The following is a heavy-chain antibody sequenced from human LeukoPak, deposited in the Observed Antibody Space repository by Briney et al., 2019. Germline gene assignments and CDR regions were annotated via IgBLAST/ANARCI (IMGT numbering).Heavy chain of an antibody. CDR1: GGSISSYY. CDR3: ARESRRRMIVVVIDI. Sequence: SETLSLTCTVSGGSISSYYWSWIRQPPGKGLEWIGYIYYSGSTNYNPSLKSRVTISVDTSKNQFSLNLSSVTAADTAVYYCARESRRRMIVVVIDIWGQGTMVTVSS. D-gene: IGHD3-22*01. CDR2: IYYSGST. V-gene: IGHV4-59*12. J-gene: IGHJ3*02.